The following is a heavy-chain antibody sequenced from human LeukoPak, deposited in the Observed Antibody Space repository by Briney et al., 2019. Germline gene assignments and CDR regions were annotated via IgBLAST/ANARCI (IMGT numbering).Heavy chain of an antibody. Sequence: SQTLSLTCTVSGGSISSGDYYWSWIRQPPGTGLEWIGYIYYSGSTYYNPSLESRVTISVDTSKNQFSLKLSSVTAADTAVYYCARVGGHSNSHYYYYMDVWGKGTTVTVSS. CDR1: GGSISSGDYY. CDR2: IYYSGST. J-gene: IGHJ6*03. V-gene: IGHV4-30-4*08. CDR3: ARVGGHSNSHYYYYMDV. D-gene: IGHD4-11*01.